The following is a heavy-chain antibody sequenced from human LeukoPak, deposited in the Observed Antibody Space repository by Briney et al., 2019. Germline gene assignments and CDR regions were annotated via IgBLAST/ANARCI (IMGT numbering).Heavy chain of an antibody. CDR1: GGSFSGYY. D-gene: IGHD3-9*01. V-gene: IGHV4-34*01. CDR2: INHSGST. Sequence: KPSETLSLTCAVYGGSFSGYYWSWIRQPPGKGLEWIGEINHSGSTNYNPSLKSRVTISVDTSKNQFSLKLSSVTAADTAVYYCARDSKVLRYFDWLPWGGAFDIWGQGTMVTVSS. J-gene: IGHJ3*02. CDR3: ARDSKVLRYFDWLPWGGAFDI.